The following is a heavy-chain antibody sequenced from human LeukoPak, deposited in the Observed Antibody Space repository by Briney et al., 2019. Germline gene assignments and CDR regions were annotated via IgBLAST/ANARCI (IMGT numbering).Heavy chain of an antibody. V-gene: IGHV3-30-3*01. D-gene: IGHD3-3*01. CDR1: GFTFSSYA. CDR2: ISYDGSNK. Sequence: GRSLRLSCAASGFTFSSYAMHWVRQAPGKGLEWVAVISYDGSNKYYADSVKGRFTISRDNSKNTLYLQMNSLRAEDTAVYYCASVYESGYLDYWGQGTLVTVSS. CDR3: ASVYESGYLDY. J-gene: IGHJ4*02.